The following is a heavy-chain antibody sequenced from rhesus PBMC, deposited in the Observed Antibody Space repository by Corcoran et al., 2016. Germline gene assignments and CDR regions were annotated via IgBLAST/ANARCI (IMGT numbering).Heavy chain of an antibody. CDR1: GGSISSSY. CDR2: IYGSGSRP. J-gene: IGHJ4*01. D-gene: IGHD2-33*01. Sequence: QLQLQESGPGLVKPSETLSVTCAVSGGSISSSYWSWIRQAPGKGLEWIGYIYGSGSRPNYNPSLNCRVTLSVDTAKNQLSLKLSSVTAADTAVYYWASGDEYSYYWGQGVLVTVSS. V-gene: IGHV4-169*02. CDR3: ASGDEYSYY.